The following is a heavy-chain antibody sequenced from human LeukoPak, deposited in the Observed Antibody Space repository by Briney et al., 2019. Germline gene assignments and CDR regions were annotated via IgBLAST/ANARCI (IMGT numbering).Heavy chain of an antibody. CDR2: ISTYNGNT. CDR3: ARGYLPYSSGWYYLDY. V-gene: IGHV1-18*01. CDR1: GYTFTSYG. J-gene: IGHJ4*02. D-gene: IGHD6-19*01. Sequence: ASVKVSCKASGYTFTSYGISWVRQAPGQGLEWMGWISTYNGNTNYAQKLQGRVTMTTDTSTSTAYMELRSLRSDDTAVYYCARGYLPYSSGWYYLDYWGQGTLVTVSS.